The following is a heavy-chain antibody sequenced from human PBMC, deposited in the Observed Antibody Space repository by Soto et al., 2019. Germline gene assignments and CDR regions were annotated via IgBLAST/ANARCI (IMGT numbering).Heavy chain of an antibody. Sequence: ETLSLTCTVSGGSISSYYWSWIRQPPGKGLEWIGYIYYSGSTNYNPSLKSRVTISVDTSKNQFSLKLSSVTAADTAVYYCATHYYDSSGYFNWGQGTLVTVSS. CDR3: ATHYYDSSGYFN. CDR2: IYYSGST. D-gene: IGHD3-22*01. V-gene: IGHV4-59*01. J-gene: IGHJ4*02. CDR1: GGSISSYY.